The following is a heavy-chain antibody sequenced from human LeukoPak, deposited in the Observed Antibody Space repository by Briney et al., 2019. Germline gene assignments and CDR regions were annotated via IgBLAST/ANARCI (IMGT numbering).Heavy chain of an antibody. V-gene: IGHV3-66*02. CDR1: GFTVSRNY. J-gene: IGHJ3*02. CDR3: AIIRRALVPTAADAFDI. Sequence: GGSLRLSCAASGFTVSRNYMNWVRQAPGKGLEWVSIIHSVGTTYYADSVKGRCTVSRDYSKNTLYLQMNSLRAEDTFVYYCAIIRRALVPTAADAFDIWLQGTMVTVSS. CDR2: IHSVGTT. D-gene: IGHD2-2*01.